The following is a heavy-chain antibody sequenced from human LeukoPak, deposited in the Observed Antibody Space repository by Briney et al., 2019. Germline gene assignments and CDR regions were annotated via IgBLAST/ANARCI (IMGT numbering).Heavy chain of an antibody. D-gene: IGHD3-10*01. CDR2: IIPILGIA. CDR3: ARTAYGSGSYVDY. J-gene: IGHJ4*02. Sequence: SVKVSCKACGGTFSSYAISWVRQAPGQGLEWMGRIIPILGIANYAQKFQGRVTITADKSTSTAYMELSSLRSEDTAVYYCARTAYGSGSYVDYWGQGTLVTVSS. CDR1: GGTFSSYA. V-gene: IGHV1-69*04.